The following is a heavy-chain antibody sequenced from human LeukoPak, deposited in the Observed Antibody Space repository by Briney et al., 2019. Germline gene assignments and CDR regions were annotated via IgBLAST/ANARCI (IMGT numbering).Heavy chain of an antibody. CDR2: ISNDRGST. CDR1: GFTFSGYA. CDR3: AKHRGSGYEYHFDY. V-gene: IGHV3-23*01. D-gene: IGHD5-12*01. Sequence: PGGSLRLSCAASGFTFSGYAMSWVRQAPGKGLEWVSGISNDRGSTYYADSVKGRFTISRDNSKNTLYLQMNSLRAEDTAVYYCAKHRGSGYEYHFDYWGQGTLVTVSS. J-gene: IGHJ4*02.